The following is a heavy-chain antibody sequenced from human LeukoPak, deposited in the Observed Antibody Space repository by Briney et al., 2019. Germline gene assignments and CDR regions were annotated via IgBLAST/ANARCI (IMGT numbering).Heavy chain of an antibody. CDR3: ARDYTHYDFLTGRSYYYYGMDV. CDR2: INPNSGGT. D-gene: IGHD3-9*01. V-gene: IGHV1-2*02. CDR1: GYTFTGYY. Sequence: GASVKVSCKASGYTFTGYYMHWVRQAPGQGLEWMGWINPNSGGTNYAQKFQGRVTMTRDTSISTAYMELSRLRSDDTAVYYCARDYTHYDFLTGRSYYYYGMDVWGQGTTVTVSS. J-gene: IGHJ6*02.